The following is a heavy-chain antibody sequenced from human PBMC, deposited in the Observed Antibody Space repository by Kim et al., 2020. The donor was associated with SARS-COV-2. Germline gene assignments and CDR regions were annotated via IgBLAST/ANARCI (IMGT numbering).Heavy chain of an antibody. D-gene: IGHD5-18*01. CDR2: INAGNGNT. V-gene: IGHV1-3*01. Sequence: ASVKVSCKASGYTFTSYAMHWVRQAPGQRLEWIGWINAGNGNTKYSQKFQGRVTITRDTSASTAYMELSSLRSEDTAVYYCARGIGGYSYGGLDYWGQGTLVTVSS. J-gene: IGHJ4*02. CDR3: ARGIGGYSYGGLDY. CDR1: GYTFTSYA.